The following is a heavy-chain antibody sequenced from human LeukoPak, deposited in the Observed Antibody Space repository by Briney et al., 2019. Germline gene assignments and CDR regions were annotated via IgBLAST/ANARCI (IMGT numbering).Heavy chain of an antibody. CDR2: IYHSGST. J-gene: IGHJ1*01. V-gene: IGHV4-30-2*01. Sequence: SQTLSLTCAVSGGSISSGGYSWSWIRQPPGKGLEWIGYIYHSGSTYYNPSLKSRVTISVDRSKNQFSLKLSSVTAADTAVYYCARGAYGSGIFQHWGQGTLVTVSS. D-gene: IGHD3-10*01. CDR3: ARGAYGSGIFQH. CDR1: GGSISSGGYS.